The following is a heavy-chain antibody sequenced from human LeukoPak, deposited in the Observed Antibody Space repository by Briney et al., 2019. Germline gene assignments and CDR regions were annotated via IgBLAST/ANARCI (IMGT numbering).Heavy chain of an antibody. CDR1: GYTFTGYY. Sequence: ASVKVSCKASGYTFTGYYMHWVRQAPGQGLEWMGWINPNSGGTNYAQKFQGRVTMTRDTSISTAYMELSRLRSDDTAVYYCARSIAAAAKSDYWGQGTLVTVPS. D-gene: IGHD6-13*01. J-gene: IGHJ4*02. CDR2: INPNSGGT. V-gene: IGHV1-2*02. CDR3: ARSIAAAAKSDY.